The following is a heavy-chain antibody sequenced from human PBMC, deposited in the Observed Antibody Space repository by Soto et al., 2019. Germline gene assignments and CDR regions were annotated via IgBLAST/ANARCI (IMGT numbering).Heavy chain of an antibody. Sequence: EVQLVESGGGLVQPGGSLRLSCAASGFTFSSYWMSWVRQAPGKGLEWVANIKQDGSEKYYVDSVKGRFTISRDNAKNSLYLQMNSPRAEDTAVYYCARAITMVRGVITLNYYFDYWGQGTLVTVSS. V-gene: IGHV3-7*01. CDR1: GFTFSSYW. D-gene: IGHD3-10*01. CDR3: ARAITMVRGVITLNYYFDY. J-gene: IGHJ4*02. CDR2: IKQDGSEK.